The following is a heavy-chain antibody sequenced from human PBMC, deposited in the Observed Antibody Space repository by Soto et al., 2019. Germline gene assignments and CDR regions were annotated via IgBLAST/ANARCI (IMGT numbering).Heavy chain of an antibody. V-gene: IGHV1-2*04. D-gene: IGHD1-7*01. J-gene: IGHJ6*02. CDR3: ARDLAGITGTTNSGMDV. CDR1: VYTFTGYY. CDR2: IKTNSGGT. Sequence: ASVNVSFKASVYTFTGYYMHWVRQAPGQGLEWIGWIKTNSGGTNYAQKFQGWVNMTRDTSISTAYMEQSRLRSDDTAVYYCARDLAGITGTTNSGMDVWGQGTTVTVSS.